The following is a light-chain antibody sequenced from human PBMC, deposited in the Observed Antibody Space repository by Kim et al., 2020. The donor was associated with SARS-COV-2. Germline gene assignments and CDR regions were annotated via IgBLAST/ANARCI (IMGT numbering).Light chain of an antibody. V-gene: IGKV3-20*01. J-gene: IGKJ1*01. CDR3: QQYGSSPWT. Sequence: EIVLTQSPGTLSLSAGERATLSCRASQSVISNSLVWYQQKPGQAPRLLIYGASNRATGTPDRFSGSGSGTDFTLTISRLEPEDFAVYHCQQYGSSPWTFGQGTKVDIK. CDR1: QSVISNS. CDR2: GAS.